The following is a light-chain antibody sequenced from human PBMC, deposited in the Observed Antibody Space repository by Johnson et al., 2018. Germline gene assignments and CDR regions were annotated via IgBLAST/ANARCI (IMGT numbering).Light chain of an antibody. J-gene: IGLJ1*01. V-gene: IGLV1-51*02. CDR3: GTWDSSLSAGNV. CDR2: ENN. CDR1: SSNIGNNY. Sequence: QSVLTQPPSVSAAPGQKVTISCSGSSSNIGNNYVSWYQQLPGTAPKLIIYENNKRPSGIPDRFSGSTSGTSATLGITGLQTGDEADYYCGTWDSSLSAGNVFGTGTKVTVL.